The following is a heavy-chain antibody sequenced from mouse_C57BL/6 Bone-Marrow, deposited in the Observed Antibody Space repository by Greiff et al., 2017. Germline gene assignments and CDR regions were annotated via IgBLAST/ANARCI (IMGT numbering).Heavy chain of an antibody. J-gene: IGHJ3*01. CDR2: INPYNGGT. CDR1: GYTFTDYY. CDR3: ARNPPFYYGSAWFAY. D-gene: IGHD1-1*01. V-gene: IGHV1-19*01. Sequence: EVQLQQSGPVLVKPGASVKMSCKASGYTFTDYYMNWVKQSHGKSLEWIGVINPYNGGTSYNQKFKGKATLTVDKSSRPAYMELNSLTSEDSAVYYCARNPPFYYGSAWFAYWGQGTLVTVSA.